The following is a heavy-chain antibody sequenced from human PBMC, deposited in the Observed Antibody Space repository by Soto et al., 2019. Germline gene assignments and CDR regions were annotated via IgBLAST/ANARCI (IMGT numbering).Heavy chain of an antibody. J-gene: IGHJ3*02. V-gene: IGHV3-33*01. D-gene: IGHD3-9*01. CDR1: GFTFSSYG. CDR2: IWYDGSNK. Sequence: PGGSLRLSCAASGFTFSSYGMHWVRQAPGKGLEWVAVIWYDGSNKYYADSVKGRFTISRDNSKNTLYLQTNSLRAEGTAVYYCARDPSLLRYFDWLSRDGAFDIWGQGTMVTVSS. CDR3: ARDPSLLRYFDWLSRDGAFDI.